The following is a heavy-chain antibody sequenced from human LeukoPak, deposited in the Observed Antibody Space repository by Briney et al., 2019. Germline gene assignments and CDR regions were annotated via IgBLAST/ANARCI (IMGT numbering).Heavy chain of an antibody. J-gene: IGHJ4*02. V-gene: IGHV1-69*13. D-gene: IGHD3-22*01. Sequence: ASVKVSCKASGGTRSSYAISWVRQAPGQGLEWMGGIISILGTTKYAQNFQGRVTITADESTSTAYMELSSLRSEDTAVYYCARSGDSSGYYYGERYWGQGTLVTVSS. CDR3: ARSGDSSGYYYGERY. CDR2: IISILGTT. CDR1: GGTRSSYA.